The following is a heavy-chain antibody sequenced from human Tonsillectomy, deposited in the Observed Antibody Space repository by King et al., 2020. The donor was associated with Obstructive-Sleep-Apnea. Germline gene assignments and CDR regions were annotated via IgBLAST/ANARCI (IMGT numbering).Heavy chain of an antibody. CDR2: VNSDCSST. J-gene: IGHJ4*02. CDR1: GFTFSSYW. Sequence: VQLVESGGGLVQPGGSLRLSCAVSGFTFSSYWMDWDRLAPGNGLVWVSRVNSDCSSTSYAVSVKGRFTISRDNAKNTLYLQMNSLRAEDTAVYDCAREIAAAAKDYWGQGTLVTVSS. D-gene: IGHD6-13*01. V-gene: IGHV3-74*01. CDR3: AREIAAAAKDY.